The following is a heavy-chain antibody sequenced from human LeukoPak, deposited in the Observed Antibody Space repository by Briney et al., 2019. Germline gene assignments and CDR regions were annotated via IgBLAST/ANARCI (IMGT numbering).Heavy chain of an antibody. CDR1: GFTFDAYD. V-gene: IGHV3-74*01. J-gene: IGHJ3*01. CDR2: IESDGTSA. CDR3: ARDQYSSTWYRGAFDV. Sequence: GGSLRLSCAASGFTFDAYDFNWVRQAPGKGLVWVSRIESDGTSATYADSVKGRFTISRDNAKNTLYLQMNSLRAEGTAVYYCARDQYSSTWYRGAFDVSGQGTMVSVSS. D-gene: IGHD6-13*01.